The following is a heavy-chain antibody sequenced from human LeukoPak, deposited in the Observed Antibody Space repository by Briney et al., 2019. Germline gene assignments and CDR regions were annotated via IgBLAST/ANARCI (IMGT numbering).Heavy chain of an antibody. J-gene: IGHJ4*02. CDR1: DGSISSSSYY. CDR2: IYYSGST. D-gene: IGHD6-19*01. V-gene: IGHV4-39*01. Sequence: SETLSLTCTVSDGSISSSSYYWGWIRQPPGKGLEWIGSIYYSGSTYYNPSLKSRVTISVDTSKNQFSLKLSSVTAADTAVYYCARGVSSGWFGTFDYWGQGTLVTVSS. CDR3: ARGVSSGWFGTFDY.